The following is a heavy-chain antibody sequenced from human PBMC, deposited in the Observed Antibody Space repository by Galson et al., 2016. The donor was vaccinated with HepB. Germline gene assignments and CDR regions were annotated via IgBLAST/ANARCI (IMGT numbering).Heavy chain of an antibody. D-gene: IGHD2-15*01. J-gene: IGHJ3*02. CDR3: ARGRLRWGIIAAATPKVHAFDI. Sequence: LSLTCAVYGASFSGYYWSWIRQPPGKGLEWIGEINYSGSTNYNPSLKSRVTISVDTSKNQFSLKLSSVTAADTAVYYCARGRLRWGIIAAATPKVHAFDIWDQGTMVTVSS. CDR1: GASFSGYY. CDR2: INYSGST. V-gene: IGHV4-34*01.